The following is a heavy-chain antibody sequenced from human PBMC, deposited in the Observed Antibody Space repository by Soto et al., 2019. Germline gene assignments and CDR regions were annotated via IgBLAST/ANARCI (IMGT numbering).Heavy chain of an antibody. CDR1: GFTFSDYY. J-gene: IGHJ3*02. CDR2: ISSSGSTI. D-gene: IGHD2-21*02. CDR3: ARAPDSSYCGGDCYPYAFDI. V-gene: IGHV3-11*01. Sequence: KTGGSLRLSCAASGFTFSDYYMSWIRQAPGKGLEWVSYISSSGSTIYYADSVKGRFTISRDNAKNSLYLQMNSLRAEDTAVYYCARAPDSSYCGGDCYPYAFDIWGQGTMVTVSS.